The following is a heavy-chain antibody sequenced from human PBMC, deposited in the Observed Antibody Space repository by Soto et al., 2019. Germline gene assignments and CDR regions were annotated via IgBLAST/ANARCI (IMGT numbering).Heavy chain of an antibody. CDR1: GGSIGSSNYY. J-gene: IGHJ5*02. Sequence: QLLESGPGLVKPSETLSLTCTVSGGSIGSSNYYWGWIRQPPGKGPEWIGSIYYTGSANYNPSLKSRVTLSVDTSKKQFSLKLRSVTAADTAVYYCARQGTYFDSSGYPDLWGQGTLVTVSS. CDR3: ARQGTYFDSSGYPDL. D-gene: IGHD3-22*01. V-gene: IGHV4-39*01. CDR2: IYYTGSA.